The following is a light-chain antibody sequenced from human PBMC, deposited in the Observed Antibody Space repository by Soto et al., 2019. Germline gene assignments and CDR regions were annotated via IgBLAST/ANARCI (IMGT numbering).Light chain of an antibody. J-gene: IGKJ1*01. CDR3: QQYNNWPPWT. V-gene: IGKV3-15*01. Sequence: EIVMTQSPATLSVSPGERATLSCRASQSVSSKLAWYQQKPGQAPRLLIHGASTRATGIPARFSGSGSGTEFTLTVSSLQSEDFAVYYCQQYNNWPPWTFXQGTKADIK. CDR2: GAS. CDR1: QSVSSK.